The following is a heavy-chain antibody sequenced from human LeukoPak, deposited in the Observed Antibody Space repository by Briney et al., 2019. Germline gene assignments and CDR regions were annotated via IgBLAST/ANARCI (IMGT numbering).Heavy chain of an antibody. CDR2: INQDGSEK. J-gene: IGHJ6*03. CDR3: ARDISSWRWSYYYYMDV. Sequence: PGGSLRLSCASSGFTFSSYWMSWVRQAPGKGLEGVANINQDGSEKYYVDSVKGRFTISRDNAKNSLYLKMNSLRVEDTAVYYCARDISSWRWSYYYYMDVWGKGNTVTVSS. V-gene: IGHV3-7*01. CDR1: GFTFSSYW. D-gene: IGHD6-13*01.